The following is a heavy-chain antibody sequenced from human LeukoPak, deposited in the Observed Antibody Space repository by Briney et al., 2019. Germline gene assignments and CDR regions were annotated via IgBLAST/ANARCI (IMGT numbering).Heavy chain of an antibody. CDR1: GFTFSSYA. CDR2: ISSSGSTI. V-gene: IGHV3-48*03. CDR3: ARDCGGGSCYGPYDAFDI. D-gene: IGHD2-15*01. Sequence: GGSLRLSCSASGFTFSSYAMNWVRQAPGKGLEWVSYISSSGSTIYYADSVKGRFTISRDNAKNSLYLQMNSLRAEDTAVYYCARDCGGGSCYGPYDAFDIWGQGTMVTVSS. J-gene: IGHJ3*02.